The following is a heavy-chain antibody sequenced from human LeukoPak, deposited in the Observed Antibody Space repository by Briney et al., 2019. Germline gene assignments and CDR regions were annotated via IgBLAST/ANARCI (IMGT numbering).Heavy chain of an antibody. CDR3: ARGRGYCSSTSCANFDY. D-gene: IGHD2-2*01. CDR1: GGSISSYY. V-gene: IGHV4-59*01. Sequence: KPSETLSLTCTVSGGSISSYYWSWIRQPPGKGLEWIGYIYSSGSTNYNPSLKSRVTISGDTSKNHFSLNLSSVTAADTAVYYCARGRGYCSSTSCANFDYWGQGTLVTVSS. CDR2: IYSSGST. J-gene: IGHJ4*02.